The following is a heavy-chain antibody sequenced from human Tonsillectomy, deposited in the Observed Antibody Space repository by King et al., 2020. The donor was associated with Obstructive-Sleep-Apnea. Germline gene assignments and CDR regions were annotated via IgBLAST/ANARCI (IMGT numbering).Heavy chain of an antibody. Sequence: ELQLVQSGGGLVQPGRSLRLSCVASGFTFDDYAMHWVRQAPGKGLEWVSGISWNSGSIGDVDSVKGRFTISRDNVKKSLYLQMNSLRVEDTALYYCAKDKDSSGWYADYWGQGTLVTVSS. J-gene: IGHJ4*02. CDR1: GFTFDDYA. D-gene: IGHD6-19*01. CDR2: ISWNSGSI. V-gene: IGHV3-9*01. CDR3: AKDKDSSGWYADY.